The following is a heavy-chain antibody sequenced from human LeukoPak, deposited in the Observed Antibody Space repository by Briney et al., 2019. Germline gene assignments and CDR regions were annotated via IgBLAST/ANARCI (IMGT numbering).Heavy chain of an antibody. CDR3: ARHIGGGIEDMDV. CDR1: GGSIGTYY. D-gene: IGHD3-16*02. Sequence: PSETLSLTCTVSGGSIGTYYWSWVRQSPGKGLEWIGYIYVTGNRYNPYLQSRVTISVDTSRNQFILKMSSVTAADTAVYYCARHIGGGIEDMDVWGKGTKVTVSS. J-gene: IGHJ6*03. CDR2: IYVTGN. V-gene: IGHV4-59*08.